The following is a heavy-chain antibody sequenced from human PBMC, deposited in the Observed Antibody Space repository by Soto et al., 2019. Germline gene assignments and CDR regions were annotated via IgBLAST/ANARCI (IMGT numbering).Heavy chain of an antibody. D-gene: IGHD3-3*01. CDR3: AKDYLIFGVVIEYFQH. CDR2: ISGSGGST. J-gene: IGHJ1*01. CDR1: GFTFSSYA. Sequence: GGSLRLSCAASGFTFSSYAMSWVRQAPGKGLEWVSAISGSGGSTYYADYVKGGFIISRDNTKNTLYLQMNSLRTEDTAVYYCAKDYLIFGVVIEYFQHWGQGTLVTVSS. V-gene: IGHV3-23*01.